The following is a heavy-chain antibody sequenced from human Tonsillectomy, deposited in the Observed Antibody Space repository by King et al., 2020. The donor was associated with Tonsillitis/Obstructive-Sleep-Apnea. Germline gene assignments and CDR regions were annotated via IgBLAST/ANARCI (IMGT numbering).Heavy chain of an antibody. Sequence: QLQESGPGLVKPSETLSLTCTVSGGSISSYYWRWIRQPPGKGLECIVYIYYSGSTNYNPSLKSRVTISVDTSKNQFSLKLSSVTAADTAVYYCARGIRGDNDAFDIWGQGTMVTVSS. CDR1: GGSISSYY. CDR3: ARGIRGDNDAFDI. CDR2: IYYSGST. D-gene: IGHD3-10*01. J-gene: IGHJ3*02. V-gene: IGHV4-59*01.